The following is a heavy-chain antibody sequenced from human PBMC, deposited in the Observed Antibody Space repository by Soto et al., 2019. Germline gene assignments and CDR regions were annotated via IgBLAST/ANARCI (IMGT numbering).Heavy chain of an antibody. CDR1: GGSFSSYA. D-gene: IGHD6-13*01. CDR2: INPNSGGT. J-gene: IGHJ5*02. Sequence: GASVKVSCKACGGSFSSYAISWVRQAPRQGLEWMGWINPNSGGTNYAQKFQGWVTMTRDTSISTAYMELSRLRSDDTAVYYCAREGNSSSWYLNWFDPWGQGTLVTVSS. CDR3: AREGNSSSWYLNWFDP. V-gene: IGHV1-2*04.